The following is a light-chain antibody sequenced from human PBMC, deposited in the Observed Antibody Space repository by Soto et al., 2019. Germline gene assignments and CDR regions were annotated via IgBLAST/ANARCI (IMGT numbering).Light chain of an antibody. CDR1: QSVSSSY. J-gene: IGKJ4*01. CDR3: QQYGSSPLT. V-gene: IGKV3-20*01. CDR2: GAS. Sequence: IVLTQSPGTMSLSPGERATLSCRASQSVSSSYLAWYQQKPGQAPRLLIYGASSRATGIPDRFSGSGSGRDVTVTISRLEPEDFAVYYFQQYGSSPLTFGGGTKVEIK.